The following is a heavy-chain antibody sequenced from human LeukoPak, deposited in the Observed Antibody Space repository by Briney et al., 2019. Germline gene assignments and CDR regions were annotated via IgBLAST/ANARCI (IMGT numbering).Heavy chain of an antibody. V-gene: IGHV1-18*01. CDR3: ARDWNVGVNTIDY. D-gene: IGHD3-22*01. Sequence: ASVKVTCKASGYTFTSYGISWLRQAPGQGLEWMGWISAYNGNTNYAQKLQGRVTMTTDTSTSTAYMELRSLRSDDAAVYYCARDWNVGVNTIDYWGQGTLVTVSS. CDR1: GYTFTSYG. J-gene: IGHJ4*02. CDR2: ISAYNGNT.